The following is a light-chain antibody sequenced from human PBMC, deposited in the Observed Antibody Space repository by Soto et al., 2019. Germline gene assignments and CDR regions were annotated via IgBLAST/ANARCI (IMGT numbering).Light chain of an antibody. CDR1: QNGNNNY. V-gene: IGKV3-20*01. CDR2: GAS. CDR3: QQYGSAPGT. J-gene: IGKJ2*01. Sequence: VLTQSPGTLSLSPGERATLSGRASQNGNNNYLDWYQQKPGQAPRLLIRGASSRATGLPDRFSGSGSGTALNLTIVRLEPEDFSVYDCQQYGSAPGTFGQGNKLEIK.